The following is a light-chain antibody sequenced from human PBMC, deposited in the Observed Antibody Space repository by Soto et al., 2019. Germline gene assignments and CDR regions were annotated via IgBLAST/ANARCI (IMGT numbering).Light chain of an antibody. CDR3: QQSHTFPIT. CDR1: QRMSGW. J-gene: IGKJ5*01. Sequence: DIQMTQSPSTLSASVGDTVTITFRASQRMSGWLAWYQQKPGKAPYLLIYAASNLQSGVPSRFSASGSGTDFTLTINSLQPEDSATYYCQQSHTFPITFGQGTRLEIK. V-gene: IGKV1-5*01. CDR2: AAS.